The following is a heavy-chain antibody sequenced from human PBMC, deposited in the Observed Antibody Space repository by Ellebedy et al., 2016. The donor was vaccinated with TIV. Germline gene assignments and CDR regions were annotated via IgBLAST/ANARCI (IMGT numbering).Heavy chain of an antibody. CDR2: IYPGDSDT. CDR1: GYSFTSYW. CDR3: ARGSDYGDYVAAFDI. V-gene: IGHV5-51*01. J-gene: IGHJ3*02. D-gene: IGHD4-17*01. Sequence: GESLKISCKGSGYSFTSYWIGWVRQMPGKGLEWMGIIYPGDSDTRYSPSFQGQVTISADKSISTAYLQWSSLKASDTAMYYCARGSDYGDYVAAFDIWGQGTMVTVSS.